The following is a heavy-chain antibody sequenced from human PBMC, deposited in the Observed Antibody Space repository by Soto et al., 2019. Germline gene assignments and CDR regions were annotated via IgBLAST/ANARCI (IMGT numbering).Heavy chain of an antibody. V-gene: IGHV4-59*08. CDR1: GDSISSYY. J-gene: IGHJ5*02. Sequence: SETLSLTCTVSGDSISSYYWSWIRQPPGKELEWIGYIHYSGSTNYNPSLKSRVTISVDTSKNQFSLRLSSVTAADTAVYYCARRPPQIVVTLLPFPSWGQGTPVTVSS. CDR3: ARRPPQIVVTLLPFPS. CDR2: IHYSGST. D-gene: IGHD2-2*01.